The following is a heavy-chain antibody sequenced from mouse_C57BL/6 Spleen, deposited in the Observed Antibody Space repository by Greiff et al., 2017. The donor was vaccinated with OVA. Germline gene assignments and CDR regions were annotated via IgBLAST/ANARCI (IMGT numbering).Heavy chain of an antibody. CDR1: GFSLSTSGMG. V-gene: IGHV8-12*01. CDR3: ARRRELGYYFDY. D-gene: IGHD4-1*01. Sequence: QVTLKESGPGILQSSQTLSLTCSFSGFSLSTSGMGVSWIRQPSGKGLEWLAHIYWDDDKRYNPSLTSRLTISKDTSRNQVFLKITSVDTADTATYYCARRRELGYYFDYWGQGTTLTVSS. CDR2: IYWDDDK. J-gene: IGHJ2*01.